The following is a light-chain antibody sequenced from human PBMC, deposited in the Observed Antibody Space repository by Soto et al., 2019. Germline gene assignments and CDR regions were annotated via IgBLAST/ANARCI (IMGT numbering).Light chain of an antibody. CDR1: HSVSSR. CDR3: QHYTHWPLT. CDR2: GAS. V-gene: IGKV3-15*01. Sequence: EIVMTQSPSTLSVSPGERATLSCRASHSVSSRLAGYQQKPGQAPRLLIYGASTRATGLPARFSGSGSGTEFPLTISSLQSEDFAVYYCQHYTHWPLTFGGGTKVEIK. J-gene: IGKJ4*01.